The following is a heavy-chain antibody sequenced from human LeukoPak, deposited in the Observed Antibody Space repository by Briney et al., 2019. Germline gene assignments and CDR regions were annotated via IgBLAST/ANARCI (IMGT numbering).Heavy chain of an antibody. D-gene: IGHD6-19*01. CDR1: GGSIGSYY. CDR3: AREMDQWLASYFDY. CDR2: IYYSGGT. Sequence: SETLSLTCTVSGGSIGSYYWSWIRQPPGKGLEWIGYIYYSGGTNYNPSLKSRVTISVDTSKNQFSLKLSSVTAADTAVYYCAREMDQWLASYFDYWGQGTLVTVSS. V-gene: IGHV4-59*01. J-gene: IGHJ4*02.